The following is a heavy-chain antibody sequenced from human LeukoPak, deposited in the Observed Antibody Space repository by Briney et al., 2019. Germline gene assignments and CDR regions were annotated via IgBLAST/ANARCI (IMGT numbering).Heavy chain of an antibody. CDR2: ISSSSSYI. CDR1: GFTFSSYS. Sequence: PGGSLRLSCAASGFTFSSYSMNWVRQAPGKGLEWVSSISSSSSYIYYADSVKGRFTISRDNAKNSLYLQMNSLRAEDTAVYYCARDGNYVWGSYSSSEAFDIWGQGTMVTVSS. V-gene: IGHV3-21*01. J-gene: IGHJ3*02. D-gene: IGHD3-16*02. CDR3: ARDGNYVWGSYSSSEAFDI.